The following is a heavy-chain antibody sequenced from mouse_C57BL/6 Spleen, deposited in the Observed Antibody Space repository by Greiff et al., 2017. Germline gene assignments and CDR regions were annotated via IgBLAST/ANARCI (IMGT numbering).Heavy chain of an antibody. V-gene: IGHV1-52*01. D-gene: IGHD1-1*01. CDR3: ARPHYYGSSYYFDY. CDR2: IDPSDRET. CDR1: GYTFTSYW. Sequence: QVQLQQPGAELVRPGSSVKLSCKASGYTFTSYWMHWVKQRPIQGLEWIGNIDPSDRETHYNQKFKDKATLTVDKSSSTAYMQLSSLTSEDSAVYYCARPHYYGSSYYFDYWGQGTTLTVSS. J-gene: IGHJ2*01.